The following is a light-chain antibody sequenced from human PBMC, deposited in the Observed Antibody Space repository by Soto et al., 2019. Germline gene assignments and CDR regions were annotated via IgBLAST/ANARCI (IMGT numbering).Light chain of an antibody. J-gene: IGKJ1*01. CDR2: GAS. V-gene: IGKV3-20*01. CDR3: QQYGSSPRT. CDR1: QSVSSNF. Sequence: EIVMTQSPDTLSLSPGERATLSCRANQSVSSNFLAWYQQKPGQAPKLLISGASNRATGIPARFSGSGSGTVFTLTINGLVPEDFAVYYCQQYGSSPRTFGPGTKVEF.